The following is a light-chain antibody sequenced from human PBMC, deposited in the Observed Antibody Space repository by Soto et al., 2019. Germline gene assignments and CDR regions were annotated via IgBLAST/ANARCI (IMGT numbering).Light chain of an antibody. J-gene: IGLJ1*01. CDR1: SSDVGGYNY. CDR3: STYTSTNLCV. Sequence: QSVLTQPASVSGSPDQSITISCTGTSSDVGGYNYVSWYQHHPGKAPKLMISEVSDRPSGDSNRFSGSKSGNTASLTISGLHQENEGDYYSSTYTSTNLCVFGSGTGSPS. CDR2: EVS. V-gene: IGLV2-14*01.